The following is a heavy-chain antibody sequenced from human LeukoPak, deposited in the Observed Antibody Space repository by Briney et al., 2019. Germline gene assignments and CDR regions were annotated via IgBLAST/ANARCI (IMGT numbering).Heavy chain of an antibody. CDR3: ASTKLELRTYYFDY. V-gene: IGHV3-33*01. Sequence: PGGSLRLSCAASGFTFSSYGMHWVRQAPGKGLEWVAVIWYDGSNKYYADSVKGRFTISRDNSKNTLYLQMNSLRAEDTAVYYCASTKLELRTYYFDYWGQGTLVSVSS. D-gene: IGHD1-7*01. CDR2: IWYDGSNK. J-gene: IGHJ4*02. CDR1: GFTFSSYG.